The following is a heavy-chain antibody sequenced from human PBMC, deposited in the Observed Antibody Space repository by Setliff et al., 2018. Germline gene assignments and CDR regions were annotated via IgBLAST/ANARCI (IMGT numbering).Heavy chain of an antibody. CDR1: GYTFISYG. CDR3: ARKIPPQYYYMDV. V-gene: IGHV1-18*01. Sequence: ASVKVSCKTSGYTFISYGLSWMRQAPGQGLEWMGWISGYNGNTEYAQNLQGRVTMTMDTSTSTAYMELRSLRSDDTAVYYCARKIPPQYYYMDVWGKGTTVTVSS. CDR2: ISGYNGNT. J-gene: IGHJ6*03.